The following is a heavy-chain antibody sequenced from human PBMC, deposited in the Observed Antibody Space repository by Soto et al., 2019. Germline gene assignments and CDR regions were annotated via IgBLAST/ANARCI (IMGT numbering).Heavy chain of an antibody. D-gene: IGHD3-9*01. J-gene: IGHJ4*02. CDR2: ISAYNGNT. CDR1: GYTFTSYG. CDR3: ARAHLRYLAWLLYPNHFDY. Sequence: QVQLVQSGAEVKKPGASVKVSCKASGYTFTSYGISWVRQAPGQGLEWMGWISAYNGNTNYAQKLQVRVTMTTDTSTSTAYMELRRLRSDDTAVYYCARAHLRYLAWLLYPNHFDYWGQGTLVTVSS. V-gene: IGHV1-18*01.